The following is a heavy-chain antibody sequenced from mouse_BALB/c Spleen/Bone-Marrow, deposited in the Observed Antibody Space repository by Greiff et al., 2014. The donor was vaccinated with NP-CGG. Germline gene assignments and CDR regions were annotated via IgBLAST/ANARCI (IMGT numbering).Heavy chain of an antibody. CDR1: GFTFSSFG. CDR3: ARGGNFAWFAY. V-gene: IGHV5-17*02. CDR2: ISSGSSTI. Sequence: EVKLVESGRGLVQPGGSRKLSCAASGFTFSSFGMHWVRQAPEKGLEWVAYISSGSSTIYYADTVKGRFTISRDNPKNTLFLQMTSLRSEDTAMYYCARGGNFAWFAYWGQGTLVTVSA. J-gene: IGHJ3*01. D-gene: IGHD2-1*01.